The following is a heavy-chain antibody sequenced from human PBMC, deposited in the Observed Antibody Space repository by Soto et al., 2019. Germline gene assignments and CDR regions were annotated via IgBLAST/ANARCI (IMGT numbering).Heavy chain of an antibody. CDR2: IFYSGTT. V-gene: IGHV4-31*03. Sequence: SETLSLTCTVSGCSINSGGYYWSWIRQHPGEGLEWIGHIFYSGTTDYNPSLKRRVSISIDTSKNNFSLMLNSVTAANTAVYYCARRDIGFDAFDIWGQGTMVTVSS. J-gene: IGHJ3*02. CDR1: GCSINSGGYY. CDR3: ARRDIGFDAFDI. D-gene: IGHD3-10*01.